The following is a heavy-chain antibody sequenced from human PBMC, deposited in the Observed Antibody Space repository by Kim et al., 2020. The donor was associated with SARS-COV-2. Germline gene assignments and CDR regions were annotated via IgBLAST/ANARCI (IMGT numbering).Heavy chain of an antibody. CDR2: INHSGST. J-gene: IGHJ4*02. CDR3: ARGRALRYFDWLYLFYFDY. Sequence: SETLSLTCAVYGGSFSGYYWSWIRQRPGKGLEWIGEINHSGSTNYNPSLKSRVTISVDTSKNQFSLKLSSVTAADTAVYYCARGRALRYFDWLYLFYFDYWGQGTLVTVSS. V-gene: IGHV4-34*01. D-gene: IGHD3-9*01. CDR1: GGSFSGYY.